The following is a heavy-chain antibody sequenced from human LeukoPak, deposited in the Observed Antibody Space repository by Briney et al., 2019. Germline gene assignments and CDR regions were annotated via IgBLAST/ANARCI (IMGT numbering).Heavy chain of an antibody. CDR3: VKGYSSGWTREYYGMDV. D-gene: IGHD6-19*01. CDR2: ISAGGAGT. Sequence: PGGSLRLSCAASGFTFITYAMTWVRQAPGKGLDWVSTISAGGAGTYYADSVKGRFTISRDNSKNTLYLQMNSLRAEDMALYYCVKGYSSGWTREYYGMDVWGQGTTVTVSS. J-gene: IGHJ6*02. CDR1: GFTFITYA. V-gene: IGHV3-23*01.